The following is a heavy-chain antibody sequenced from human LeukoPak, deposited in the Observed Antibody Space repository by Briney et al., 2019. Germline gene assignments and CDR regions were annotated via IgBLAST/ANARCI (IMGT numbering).Heavy chain of an antibody. V-gene: IGHV3-30*04. Sequence: GGSLRLSCAASGFTFSSYAMHWVRQAPGKGLEWVAVISYDGSNKYYADSVKGRFTISRDNSKNTLYLQMNSLRAEDTAVYYCATAGTEFVFDYWGQGTLVTVSS. CDR3: ATAGTEFVFDY. CDR1: GFTFSSYA. J-gene: IGHJ4*02. CDR2: ISYDGSNK. D-gene: IGHD6-13*01.